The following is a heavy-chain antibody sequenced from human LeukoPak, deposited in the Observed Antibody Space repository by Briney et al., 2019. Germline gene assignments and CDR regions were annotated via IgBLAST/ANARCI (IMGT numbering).Heavy chain of an antibody. J-gene: IGHJ6*03. CDR3: AVLIGYCSGGSCSHGYYYMDV. CDR2: ISGSGGST. CDR1: GFTFSSYW. V-gene: IGHV3-21*01. Sequence: GSLRLSCAASGFTFSSYWMSWVRQAPGKGLEWVSAISGSGGSTYYADSLKGRFTISRDNAKNSLYLQMNSLRAEDTAVYYCAVLIGYCSGGSCSHGYYYMDVWGKGTTVTVSS. D-gene: IGHD2-15*01.